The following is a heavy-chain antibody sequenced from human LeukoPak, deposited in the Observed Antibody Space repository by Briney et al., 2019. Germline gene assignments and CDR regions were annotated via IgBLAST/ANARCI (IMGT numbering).Heavy chain of an antibody. J-gene: IGHJ6*03. CDR2: INTNTGNP. CDR3: ARRLRMGYYYYMDV. D-gene: IGHD3-16*01. V-gene: IGHV7-4-1*02. CDR1: GYTFTSYY. Sequence: ASVKVSCKASGYTFTSYYMHWVRQAPGQGLEWMGWINTNTGNPTYAQGFTGRFVFSLDTSVSTAYLQISSLKAEDTAVYYCARRLRMGYYYYMDVWGKGTTVTVSS.